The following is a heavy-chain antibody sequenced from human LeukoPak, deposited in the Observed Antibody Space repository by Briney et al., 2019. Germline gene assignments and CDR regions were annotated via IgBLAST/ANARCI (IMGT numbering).Heavy chain of an antibody. CDR3: VRDYVWVTYDADY. Sequence: GGSLRLSCTASRFTFSSYWMIWFRQIPGKGLEWLGNIKTDGSEKYYLDSVRGRFTISRDNAKNSLFLQMNSLRGEDTAVYYCVRDYVWVTYDADYWGQGTLVTVTS. D-gene: IGHD3-16*01. V-gene: IGHV3-7*01. J-gene: IGHJ4*02. CDR2: IKTDGSEK. CDR1: RFTFSSYW.